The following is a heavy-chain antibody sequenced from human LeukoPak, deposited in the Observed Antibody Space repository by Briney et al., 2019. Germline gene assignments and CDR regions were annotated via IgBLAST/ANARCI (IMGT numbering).Heavy chain of an antibody. V-gene: IGHV3-21*01. CDR3: AGGSSVYYYYMDV. J-gene: IGHJ6*03. Sequence: GGSLRLSCAASGFTFGSYSMNWVRQAPGKGLEWVSSISSTSSYIYYADSVKGRFTISRDNAKNSLYLQMDSLRAEDTAVYSCAGGSSVYYYYMDVWGKGTTVTVSS. CDR2: ISSTSSYI. D-gene: IGHD2-15*01. CDR1: GFTFGSYS.